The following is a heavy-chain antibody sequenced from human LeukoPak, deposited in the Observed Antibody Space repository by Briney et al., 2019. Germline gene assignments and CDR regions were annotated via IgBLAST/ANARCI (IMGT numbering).Heavy chain of an antibody. V-gene: IGHV4-31*03. CDR3: ARTDRSSGFDY. Sequence: SQTLSLTCTVSGGSISSGGYYWSWIRQHPGKGLEWIGYIYNSGSTYYNPSLKSRVTISVDTSKNQFSLKLSSVTAADTAVYYCARTDRSSGFDYWGQGTLVTASS. CDR1: GGSISSGGYY. J-gene: IGHJ4*02. CDR2: IYNSGST.